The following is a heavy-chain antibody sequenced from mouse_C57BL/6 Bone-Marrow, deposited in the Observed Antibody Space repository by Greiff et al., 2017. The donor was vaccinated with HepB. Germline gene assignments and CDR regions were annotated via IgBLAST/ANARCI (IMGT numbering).Heavy chain of an antibody. CDR2: IDPENGDT. CDR1: GFNIKDDY. D-gene: IGHD2-3*01. V-gene: IGHV14-4*01. CDR3: TSYDGYLLFAY. J-gene: IGHJ3*01. Sequence: VQLQQSGAELVRPGASVKLSCTASGFNIKDDYMHWVKQRPEQGLEWIGWIDPENGDTEYASKFQGKATITADTSSNTAYLQLSSLTSEDTAVYYCTSYDGYLLFAYWGQGTLVTASA.